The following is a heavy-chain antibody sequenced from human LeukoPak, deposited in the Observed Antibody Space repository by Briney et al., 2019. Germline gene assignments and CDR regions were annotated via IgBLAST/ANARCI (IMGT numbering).Heavy chain of an antibody. CDR3: ARIVYHILAGYYRPCYFDY. Sequence: SETLSLTCTVSDYSISSNCYWGWIRQPPGKGLEWIGSVYHSGSTYYSPSLKSRLIMSVDTSKNQFSLKLSSVTAADTAVYYCARIVYHILAGYYRPCYFDYWGQGTLVTVSS. V-gene: IGHV4-38-2*02. CDR1: DYSISSNCY. D-gene: IGHD3-9*01. CDR2: VYHSGST. J-gene: IGHJ4*02.